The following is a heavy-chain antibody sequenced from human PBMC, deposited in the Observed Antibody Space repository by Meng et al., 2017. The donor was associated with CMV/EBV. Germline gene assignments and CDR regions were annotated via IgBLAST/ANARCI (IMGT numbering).Heavy chain of an antibody. CDR2: INPNSGGT. Sequence: ASVKVSCKASGGTFSSYAISWVRQAPGQGLEWMGWINPNSGGTNYAQKFQGRVTMTRDTSISTAYMELSRLRSDDTAVYYCARDFANEGVYYYDYYYGMDVWGQGTTVTVSS. D-gene: IGHD3-10*01. CDR1: GGTFSSYA. V-gene: IGHV1-2*02. J-gene: IGHJ6*02. CDR3: ARDFANEGVYYYDYYYGMDV.